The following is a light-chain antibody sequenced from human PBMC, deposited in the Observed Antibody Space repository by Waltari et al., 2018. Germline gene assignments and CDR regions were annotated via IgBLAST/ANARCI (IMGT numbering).Light chain of an antibody. CDR2: DDT. Sequence: SYVLTQPPSVSVAPGQTARITSAGINIGSKSVRWFQQKPGQAPVLVVYDDTDRPSGIPERFSGSNSGNTATLTISRVEAGDEADYYCQVWDSGSDHVVFGGGTKLTVL. J-gene: IGLJ2*01. CDR3: QVWDSGSDHVV. V-gene: IGLV3-21*02. CDR1: NIGSKS.